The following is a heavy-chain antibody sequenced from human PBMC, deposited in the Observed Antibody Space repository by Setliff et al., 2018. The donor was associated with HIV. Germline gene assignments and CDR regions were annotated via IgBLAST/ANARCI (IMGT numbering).Heavy chain of an antibody. V-gene: IGHV3-15*07. CDR3: VRDPVSGMFDY. D-gene: IGHD6-25*01. Sequence: GGSLRLSCVVSGLAYKNAWMNWVRQAPGGGLEWVGRVKSMTEGGPTDYAAPVRGRFIISRDDSKSTVYLQMNTLKTEDTGLYYCVRDPVSGMFDYWGQGTLVTVSS. J-gene: IGHJ4*01. CDR2: VKSMTEGGPT. CDR1: GLAYKNAW.